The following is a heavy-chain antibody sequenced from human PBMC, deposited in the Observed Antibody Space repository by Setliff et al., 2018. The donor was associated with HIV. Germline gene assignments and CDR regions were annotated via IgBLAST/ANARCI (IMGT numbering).Heavy chain of an antibody. J-gene: IGHJ6*03. CDR3: ARNSKNWNYPVEYYDYYMDV. CDR1: GGSISSGGYY. Sequence: SETLSLTCTVSGGSISSGGYYWSWIRQHPGKGLEWIGYVHYSGSTYFNPSPKSRVTISLDTSKNQFSLKVSSMTAADTAVYYCARNSKNWNYPVEYYDYYMDVWGTGTTVTVSS. CDR2: VHYSGST. D-gene: IGHD1-7*01. V-gene: IGHV4-31*03.